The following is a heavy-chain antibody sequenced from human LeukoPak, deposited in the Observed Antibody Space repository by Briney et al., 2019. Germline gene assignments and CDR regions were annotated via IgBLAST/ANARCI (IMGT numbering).Heavy chain of an antibody. J-gene: IGHJ4*02. CDR2: ISYDGSNK. CDR1: GFTFSSYA. V-gene: IGHV3-30-3*01. CDR3: AREGVAVAGELDY. D-gene: IGHD6-19*01. Sequence: GRSLRLSCAASGFTFSSYAMHWVRQAPGKGLEWVAVISYDGSNKYYADSVKGRFTISRDNSKNTLYLQMNSLRAEDTAVYYCAREGVAVAGELDYWGQGTLVTVSS.